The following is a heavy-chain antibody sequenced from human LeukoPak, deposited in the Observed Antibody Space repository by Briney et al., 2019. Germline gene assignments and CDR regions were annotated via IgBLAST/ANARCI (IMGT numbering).Heavy chain of an antibody. V-gene: IGHV3-21*04. CDR3: AKDLYSSGWYYFDY. D-gene: IGHD6-19*01. CDR1: GFTFSSYS. CDR2: ISSSSSYI. Sequence: GGSLRLSCAASGFTFSSYSMNWVRQAPGKGLEWVSSISSSSSYIYYADSVKGRFTISRDNAKNSLYLQMNSLRAEDTALYYCAKDLYSSGWYYFDYWGQGTLVTVSS. J-gene: IGHJ4*02.